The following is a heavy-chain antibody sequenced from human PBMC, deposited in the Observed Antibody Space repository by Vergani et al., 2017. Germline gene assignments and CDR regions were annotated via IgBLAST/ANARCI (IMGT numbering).Heavy chain of an antibody. CDR2: IYYSGST. CDR1: GGSISSGGYY. CDR3: ARIPREWLAHAFDI. Sequence: QVQLQESGPGLVKPSQTLSLTCTVSGGSISSGGYYWSWIRQHPGKGLEWIGYIYYSGSTNYNPSLKSRVTISVDTSKNQFSLKLSSVTAADTAVYYCARIPREWLAHAFDIWGQGTMVTVSS. D-gene: IGHD6-19*01. J-gene: IGHJ3*02. V-gene: IGHV4-31*03.